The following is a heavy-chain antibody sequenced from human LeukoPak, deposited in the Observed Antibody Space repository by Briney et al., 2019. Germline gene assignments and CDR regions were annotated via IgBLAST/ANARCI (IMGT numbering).Heavy chain of an antibody. CDR3: ARDDRYYYDSSGYLVYFDY. CDR1: GFTFSNYA. V-gene: IGHV3-23*01. Sequence: GGSLRLSCAASGFTFSNYAMNWVRQAPGKGLQWVSSISGSGGNTYYADSVKGRFTISRDNSKNTLYLQMNSLRAEDTAVYYCARDDRYYYDSSGYLVYFDYWGQGTLVTVSS. CDR2: ISGSGGNT. D-gene: IGHD3-22*01. J-gene: IGHJ4*02.